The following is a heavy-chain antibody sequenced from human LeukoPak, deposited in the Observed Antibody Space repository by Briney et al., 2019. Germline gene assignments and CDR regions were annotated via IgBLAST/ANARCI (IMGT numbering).Heavy chain of an antibody. CDR3: ARTPAAHDAFDI. D-gene: IGHD2-2*01. Sequence: GASVKVSCKASGYTFTSYDINWVRQATGQGLEWMGWMNPNSGNTGYAQKFQGRVTITRNTSISTAYMELSSLRSEDTAVYYCARTPAAHDAFDIWGQGTMVTVSS. CDR2: MNPNSGNT. CDR1: GYTFTSYD. V-gene: IGHV1-8*03. J-gene: IGHJ3*02.